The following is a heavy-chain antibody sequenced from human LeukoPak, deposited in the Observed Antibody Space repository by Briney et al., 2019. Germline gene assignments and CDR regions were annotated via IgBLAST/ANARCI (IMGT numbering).Heavy chain of an antibody. J-gene: IGHJ6*04. CDR3: TRGVFSDV. CDR2: INGGGTTK. Sequence: GGSLRLSCAASGFIFSDYYMNWVRQAPGKGLEWVSHINGGGTTKYYADSVRGRFTLSRDNAKNTLYLQMNNLRAEDTAVYYCTRGVFSDVWGTGTTVTVSS. V-gene: IGHV3-11*01. CDR1: GFIFSDYY.